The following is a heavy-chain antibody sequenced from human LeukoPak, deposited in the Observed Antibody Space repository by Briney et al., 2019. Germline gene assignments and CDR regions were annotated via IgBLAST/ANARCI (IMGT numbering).Heavy chain of an antibody. CDR3: ARGWSGSHDAFDI. CDR1: GFTVSSNY. J-gene: IGHJ3*02. CDR2: IYSGGST. V-gene: IGHV3-66*01. Sequence: GGSLRLSCAASGFTVSSNYMSWVRQAPGKGLEWVSVIYSGGSTYYADSVKGRFTISRDNSKNTLYLQMNSLRAEDTAVYYCARGWSGSHDAFDIWGQGTMVTVSS. D-gene: IGHD1-26*01.